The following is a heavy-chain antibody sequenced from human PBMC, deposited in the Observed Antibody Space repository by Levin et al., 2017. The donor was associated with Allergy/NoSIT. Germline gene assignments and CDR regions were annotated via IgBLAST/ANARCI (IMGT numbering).Heavy chain of an antibody. CDR2: INPNTGDT. Sequence: PSASVKVSCKASGYTFSGNSIQWLRQAPGQGLEWLGWINPNTGDTKSAQKFQGRVTLTRDTSISTAYMEVNNLKSDDTAIYYCARVTRGIAAAMDVWGQGTTITVSS. J-gene: IGHJ6*02. D-gene: IGHD6-13*01. CDR3: ARVTRGIAAAMDV. V-gene: IGHV1-2*02. CDR1: GYTFSGNS.